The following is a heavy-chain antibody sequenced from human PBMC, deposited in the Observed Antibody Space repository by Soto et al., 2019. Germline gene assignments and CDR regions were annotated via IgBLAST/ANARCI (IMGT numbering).Heavy chain of an antibody. CDR2: IYYSGST. V-gene: IGHV4-59*01. CDR1: GGSISSYY. CDR3: AREWYCSGGSCYYFDY. Sequence: SETLSLTCTVSGGSISSYYWSWIRQPPGKGLEWIGYIYYSGSTNYNPSLKSRVTISVDTSKNQFSLKLSSVTAADTAVYYCAREWYCSGGSCYYFDYWGQGTLVTVSS. D-gene: IGHD2-15*01. J-gene: IGHJ4*02.